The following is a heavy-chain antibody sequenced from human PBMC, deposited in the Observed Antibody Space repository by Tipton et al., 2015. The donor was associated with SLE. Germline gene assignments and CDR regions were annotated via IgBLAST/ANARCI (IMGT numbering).Heavy chain of an antibody. V-gene: IGHV4-59*11. Sequence: TLSLTCTVSGGSISNHYWSWIRQRPGKGLEWIGHIYYGGSANYNPSLKSRITISIDTSKSRFSLRLSSLTAADTAVYYCARGAVVRGLLGIYYFDSLGLGTLVTVSS. CDR1: GGSISNHY. D-gene: IGHD3-10*01. CDR2: IYYGGSA. J-gene: IGHJ4*02. CDR3: ARGAVVRGLLGIYYFDS.